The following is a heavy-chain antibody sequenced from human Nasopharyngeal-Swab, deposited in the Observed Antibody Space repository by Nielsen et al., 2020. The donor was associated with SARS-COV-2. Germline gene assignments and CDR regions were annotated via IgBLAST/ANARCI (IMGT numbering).Heavy chain of an antibody. Sequence: GSLRLSCTVSGGSISDYYWGWIRQPPGKGLEWIGSIYHSGSTYYNPSLKSRVTISVDTSKNQFSLKLSSVTAADTAVYYCARATAVRGVTDAFDIWGQGTMVTVSS. D-gene: IGHD3-10*02. V-gene: IGHV4-38-2*02. CDR2: IYHSGST. CDR1: GGSISDYY. J-gene: IGHJ3*02. CDR3: ARATAVRGVTDAFDI.